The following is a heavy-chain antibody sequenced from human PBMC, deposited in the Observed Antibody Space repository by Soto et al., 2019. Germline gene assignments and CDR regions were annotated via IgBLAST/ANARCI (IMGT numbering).Heavy chain of an antibody. J-gene: IGHJ4*02. Sequence: QVQLVQSGAEVKKPGSSVKVSCKASGGTFSSYTISWVRQATGQGLEWMGRIIPILGIANYAQKFQGRVTITADKSTSTAYMGLSRLISEDTAVYYCARGGAVAATGPFDYWGQGTLVTVSS. CDR2: IIPILGIA. CDR1: GGTFSSYT. D-gene: IGHD6-19*01. V-gene: IGHV1-69*02. CDR3: ARGGAVAATGPFDY.